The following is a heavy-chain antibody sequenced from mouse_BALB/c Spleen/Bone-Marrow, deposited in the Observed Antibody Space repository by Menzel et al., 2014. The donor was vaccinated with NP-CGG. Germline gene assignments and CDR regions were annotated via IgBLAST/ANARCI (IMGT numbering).Heavy chain of an antibody. CDR1: GFTFSSFG. V-gene: IGHV5-17*02. CDR2: ISIGSSTI. D-gene: IGHD1-2*01. J-gene: IGHJ4*01. Sequence: EVKLVESGGGLVQPGGSRKLSCAASGFTFSSFGMHWVRQAPEKGLEWVAYISIGSSTIYYADTVKGRFTISRDNPKNTLFLQMTSLRSEDTAMYYCARSLLRLSYAMDYWGQGTSVTVSS. CDR3: ARSLLRLSYAMDY.